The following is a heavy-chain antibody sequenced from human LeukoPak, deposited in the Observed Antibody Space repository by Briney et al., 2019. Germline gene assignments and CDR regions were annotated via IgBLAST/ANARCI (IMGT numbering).Heavy chain of an antibody. CDR1: GFTVSSYS. J-gene: IGHJ6*02. V-gene: IGHV3-48*01. CDR3: ARGFGYGMDV. D-gene: IGHD3-10*01. CDR2: ISSSGSMI. Sequence: GGSLRLSCAASGFTVSSYSMNWVRQVPGKGLEWVSHISSSGSMIWYGESVKGRFTISRDSAKNSLHLQMNSLRAEDTAVYYCARGFGYGMDVWGQGTTVTVSS.